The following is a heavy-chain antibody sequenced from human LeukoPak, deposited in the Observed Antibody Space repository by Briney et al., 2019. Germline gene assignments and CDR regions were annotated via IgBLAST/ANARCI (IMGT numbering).Heavy chain of an antibody. CDR2: IYYSGNT. CDR3: ARGWVEQWLALGGFDYYYGMDV. Sequence: SETLSLTCTVSGGFVSNRSYYWGWIRQPPGKGLEWIGSIYYSGNTYYNPSLKSRVTISVDTSKNQFSLKLSSVTAADTAVYYCARGWVEQWLALGGFDYYYGMDVWGQGTTVTVSS. CDR1: GGFVSNRSYY. J-gene: IGHJ6*02. V-gene: IGHV4-39*01. D-gene: IGHD6-19*01.